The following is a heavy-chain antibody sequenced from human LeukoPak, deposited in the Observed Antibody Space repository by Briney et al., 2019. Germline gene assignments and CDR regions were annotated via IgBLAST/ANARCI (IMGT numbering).Heavy chain of an antibody. CDR2: IWYDGSNK. D-gene: IGHD2-21*02. CDR1: GFTFSSYG. Sequence: GGSLRLSCAASGFTFSSYGMHWVRQAPGKGLEWVAVIWYDGSNKYYADSVKGRFTISRDNSKNTLYLQMNSLRAEDTAVYYCAKDLADCGRDCLFDYWGQGTLVTVSS. J-gene: IGHJ4*02. CDR3: AKDLADCGRDCLFDY. V-gene: IGHV3-33*06.